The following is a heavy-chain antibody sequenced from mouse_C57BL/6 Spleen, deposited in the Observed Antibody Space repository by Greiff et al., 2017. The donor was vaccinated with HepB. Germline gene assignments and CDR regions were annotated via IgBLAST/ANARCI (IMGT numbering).Heavy chain of an antibody. J-gene: IGHJ1*03. CDR2: INPGSGGT. D-gene: IGHD2-3*01. Sequence: VQLQQSGAELVRPGTSVKVSCKASGYAFTNYLIEWVKQRPGQGLEWIGVINPGSGGTNYNEKFKGKATLTADKSSSTAYMQLSSLTSEDSAVYFCARSWDGYYNWYFDVWGTGTTVTVSS. V-gene: IGHV1-54*01. CDR1: GYAFTNYL. CDR3: ARSWDGYYNWYFDV.